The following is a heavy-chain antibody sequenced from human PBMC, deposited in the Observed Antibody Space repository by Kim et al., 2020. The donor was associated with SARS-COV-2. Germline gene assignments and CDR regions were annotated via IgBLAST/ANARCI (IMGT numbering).Heavy chain of an antibody. J-gene: IGHJ4*02. CDR1: GFTFSAYD. CDR2: ITKNSATI. V-gene: IGHV3-48*02. CDR3: AKILDF. Sequence: GGSLRLSCATSGFTFSAYDMNWVRLPPGKGLEWLSFITKNSATIYYADSVKGRFTISRDNAKNSLYLQMNSLRDEDTGVYYCAKILDFWGQGALVTVSA.